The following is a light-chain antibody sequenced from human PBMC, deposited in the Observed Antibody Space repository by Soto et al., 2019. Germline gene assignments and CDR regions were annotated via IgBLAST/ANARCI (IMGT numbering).Light chain of an antibody. CDR3: QQYNDNWT. CDR2: KAS. Sequence: DIQMTQSPSTLSASVGERVTITCRASQSISSWLAWYQQKPGTAPKLLIYKASTLQSGVPSRFSGSGSGTEFTLTISSLQPDDSATYYCQQYNDNWTFGQGTKVEIK. J-gene: IGKJ1*01. V-gene: IGKV1-5*03. CDR1: QSISSW.